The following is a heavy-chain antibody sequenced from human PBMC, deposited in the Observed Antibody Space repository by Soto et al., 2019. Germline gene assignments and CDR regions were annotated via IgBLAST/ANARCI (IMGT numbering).Heavy chain of an antibody. CDR3: ARANWYSEY. J-gene: IGHJ4*02. V-gene: IGHV4-59*11. CDR1: GGSINNHY. CDR2: VHYTGGT. Sequence: QVHLQESGPGLVKPSETLSLTCSVSGGSINNHYWSWIRQPPGKGLEWIGYVHYTGGTNYNPSLKRRVTMSVDTSKDPIPPNPTSLTAANTAIYYCARANWYSEYWCQANLVTVSS. D-gene: IGHD7-27*01.